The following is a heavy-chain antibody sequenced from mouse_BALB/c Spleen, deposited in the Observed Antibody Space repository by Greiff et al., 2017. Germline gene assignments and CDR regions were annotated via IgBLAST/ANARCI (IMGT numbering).Heavy chain of an antibody. J-gene: IGHJ4*01. CDR3: ARQRYDAMDY. CDR1: GYAFTNYL. CDR2: INPGSGGT. V-gene: IGHV1-54*01. Sequence: VQVVESGAELVRPGTSVKVSCKASGYAFTNYLIEWVKQRPGQGLEWIGVINPGSGGTNYNEKFKGKATLTADKSSSTAYMQLSSLTSDDSAVYFCARQRYDAMDYWGQGTSVTVSS.